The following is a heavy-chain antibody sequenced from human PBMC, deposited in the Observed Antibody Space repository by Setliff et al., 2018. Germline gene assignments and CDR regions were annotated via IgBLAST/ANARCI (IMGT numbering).Heavy chain of an antibody. D-gene: IGHD2-8*01. V-gene: IGHV4-61*02. J-gene: IGHJ4*02. CDR1: GGSISSGSYY. CDR2: LHTSGST. CDR3: ARDPGFHSGTWCLGG. Sequence: SETLSLTCAVSGGSISSGSYYWSWIRQPAGKGLEWVGRLHTSGSTNYNPSLKGRVTISVDTSKNQFSLNLSSVTAADTAVYFCARDPGFHSGTWCLGGWGQGIQVTVSS.